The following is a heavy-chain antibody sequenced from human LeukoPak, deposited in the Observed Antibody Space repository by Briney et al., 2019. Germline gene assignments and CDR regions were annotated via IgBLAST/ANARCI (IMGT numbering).Heavy chain of an antibody. CDR2: IYTSGST. CDR3: ARSGRDSSSWSNNWFDP. D-gene: IGHD6-13*01. CDR1: GGSISSYY. V-gene: IGHV4-4*07. J-gene: IGHJ5*02. Sequence: SETLSLTCTVSGGSISSYYWSWIRQPAGKGLEWIGRIYTSGSTNYNPSLKSRVTMSVDTPKNQFSLKLSSVTAADTAVYYCARSGRDSSSWSNNWFDPWGQGTLVTVSS.